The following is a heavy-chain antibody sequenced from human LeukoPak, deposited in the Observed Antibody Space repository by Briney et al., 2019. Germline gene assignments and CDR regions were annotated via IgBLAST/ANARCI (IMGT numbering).Heavy chain of an antibody. Sequence: PSETLSLTCTVSGGSISSYYWSWIRQPAGKGLEWLGRIYSSGSTNYNPSLKSRVTMSVDTSKNQFSLKVTSVTAADTAVYYCARADQRLYTSGWTYYCDYWGQGTRVTVSS. CDR2: IYSSGST. D-gene: IGHD6-19*01. CDR3: ARADQRLYTSGWTYYCDY. CDR1: GGSISSYY. J-gene: IGHJ4*02. V-gene: IGHV4-4*07.